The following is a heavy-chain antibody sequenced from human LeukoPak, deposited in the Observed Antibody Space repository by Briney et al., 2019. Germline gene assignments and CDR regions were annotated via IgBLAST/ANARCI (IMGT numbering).Heavy chain of an antibody. CDR3: ARESHKFYCSSTSCPNWFDP. CDR2: INAGNGNT. Sequence: ASVKVSCKASGYTFTSYAMHWVRQAPGQRLEWMGWINAGNGNTKYSQKFQGRVTITRDRSASTAYMELSSLRSEDTAVYYCARESHKFYCSSTSCPNWFDPWGQGTLVTVSS. D-gene: IGHD2-2*01. CDR1: GYTFTSYA. V-gene: IGHV1-3*01. J-gene: IGHJ5*02.